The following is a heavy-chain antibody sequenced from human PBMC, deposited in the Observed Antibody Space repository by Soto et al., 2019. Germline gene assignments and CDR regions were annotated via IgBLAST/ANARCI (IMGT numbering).Heavy chain of an antibody. D-gene: IGHD3-22*01. V-gene: IGHV4-30-4*01. CDR1: GGSISSGDYY. Sequence: QVQLQESGPGLVKPSQTLSLTCTVSGGSISSGDYYWSWIRQPPGKGLEWIGYIYYSGSTYYNPXLKRRVTISVXXSXNXXSLKLSSVTAADTAVYYCARAEYYDSSGYYALFDYWGQGTLVTVSS. CDR2: IYYSGST. J-gene: IGHJ4*02. CDR3: ARAEYYDSSGYYALFDY.